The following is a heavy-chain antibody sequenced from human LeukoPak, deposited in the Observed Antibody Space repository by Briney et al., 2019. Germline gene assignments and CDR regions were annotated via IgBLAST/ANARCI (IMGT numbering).Heavy chain of an antibody. V-gene: IGHV3-9*01. CDR3: ATTPVYDWGAFDI. J-gene: IGHJ3*02. Sequence: PGGSLRLSCAASGFTFDDYAMHWVRQAPGKGLEWVSGISWNSGSIGYADSVKGRFTISRDNAKNSLHLQMNSLRAEDTALYYCATTPVYDWGAFDIWGQGTMVTVSS. D-gene: IGHD5/OR15-5a*01. CDR2: ISWNSGSI. CDR1: GFTFDDYA.